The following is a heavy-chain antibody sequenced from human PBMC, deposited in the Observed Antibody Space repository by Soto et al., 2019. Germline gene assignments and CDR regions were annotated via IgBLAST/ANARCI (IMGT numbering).Heavy chain of an antibody. CDR2: IWYGGGST. CDR1: GFTFSSHG. D-gene: IGHD2-2*01. CDR3: ATRKYCPSTTCFDY. V-gene: IGHV3-30*02. Sequence: PGGSLRLSCAASGFTFSSHGMHWVRQAPRKGLVWGASIWYGGGSTYYADSVKGRFTISRDTSKNTLYLQMSSLRAEDTAIYYCATRKYCPSTTCFDYWGQGTQVTVSS. J-gene: IGHJ4*02.